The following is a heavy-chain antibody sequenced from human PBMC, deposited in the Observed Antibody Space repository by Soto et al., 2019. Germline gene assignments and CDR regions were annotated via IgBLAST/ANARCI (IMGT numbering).Heavy chain of an antibody. D-gene: IGHD1-1*01. CDR3: ARGRYGDY. CDR2: ISAHNGNT. Sequence: QVHLVQSGAEVKKPGASVKVSCKGSGYGFTTYGITWVRXXPGQGLEWMAWISAHNGNTNYAQKLQGRVTVTRDTXTXTAXMELXSLXSDDTAVYYCARGRYGDYWGQGALVTVSS. V-gene: IGHV1-18*01. J-gene: IGHJ4*02. CDR1: GYGFTTYG.